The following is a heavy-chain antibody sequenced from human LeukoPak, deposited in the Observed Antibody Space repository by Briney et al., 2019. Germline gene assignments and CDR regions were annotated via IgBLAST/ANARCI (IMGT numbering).Heavy chain of an antibody. CDR1: GFSYRGYY. J-gene: IGHJ4*02. V-gene: IGHV3-11*03. CDR3: ARTVGRGPGGHFDY. Sequence: PVGSLRLSSAPSGFSYRGYYMSWIPEAPGKGLEGVAYISDSGSYTNYAHSVSGRFTISRDNAKKSLFLQMIDLRPEDAAVYYCARTVGRGPGGHFDYWGQGALVTVST. CDR2: ISDSGSYT. D-gene: IGHD4-23*01.